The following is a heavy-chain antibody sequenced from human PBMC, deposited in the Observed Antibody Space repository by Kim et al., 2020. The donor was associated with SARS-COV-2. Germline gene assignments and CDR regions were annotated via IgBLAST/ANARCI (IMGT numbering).Heavy chain of an antibody. CDR3: ASTASCRSTSCYIYYYYGMDG. J-gene: IGHJ6*02. V-gene: IGHV4-34*01. CDR1: GGSFSGYY. Sequence: SETLSLTCAVYGGSFSGYYWSWIRQPPGKGLEWIGEINHSGSTNYNPSLKSRVTISVDTSKNQFSLKLSSVTAADTAVYYCASTASCRSTSCYIYYYYGMDGWDQGTTVTVSS. CDR2: INHSGST. D-gene: IGHD2-2*02.